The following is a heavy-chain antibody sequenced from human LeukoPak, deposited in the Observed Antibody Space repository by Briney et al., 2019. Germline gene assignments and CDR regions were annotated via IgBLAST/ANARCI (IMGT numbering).Heavy chain of an antibody. CDR2: VSNSGSI. V-gene: IGHV4-39*07. CDR1: GGSLRSFSYF. J-gene: IGHJ3*02. D-gene: IGHD3-10*01. Sequence: SETLSLTCSVSGGSLRSFSYFWGWIRLPPGKGLEWIGSVSNSGSIYYNPSLDSRASISMDTTKNEVYLKLNYVTAADTAVYYCASPMTLVVRGVAGIDAFDIWGQGTMVTVSS. CDR3: ASPMTLVVRGVAGIDAFDI.